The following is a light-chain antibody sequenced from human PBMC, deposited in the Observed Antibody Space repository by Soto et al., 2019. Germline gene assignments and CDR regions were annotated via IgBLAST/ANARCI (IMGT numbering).Light chain of an antibody. CDR1: QSVSSY. CDR2: DAS. J-gene: IGKJ1*01. CDR3: XQRSNWPPWT. V-gene: IGKV3-11*01. Sequence: EIVLTQSPATLSLSPGERATLSCRASQSVSSYLAWYQQKPGQAPRLLIYDASNRATGIPARFSGSVSGTDXXXTXXSXEPEDFAVYYXXQRSNWPPWTFGQGTKVEIK.